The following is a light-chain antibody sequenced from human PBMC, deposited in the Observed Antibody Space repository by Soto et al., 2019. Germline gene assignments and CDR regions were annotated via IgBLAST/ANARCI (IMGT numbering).Light chain of an antibody. Sequence: EIVLTQSPATLSLSPGERATLSCRASQSVSSYLAWYQQKPGQAPRLLLYDASNRATGIPARFSGSGSGTDFTLTISSLEPEDFAVYYCQQRSNWWTFGQGTKVEI. CDR1: QSVSSY. CDR2: DAS. J-gene: IGKJ1*01. V-gene: IGKV3-11*01. CDR3: QQRSNWWT.